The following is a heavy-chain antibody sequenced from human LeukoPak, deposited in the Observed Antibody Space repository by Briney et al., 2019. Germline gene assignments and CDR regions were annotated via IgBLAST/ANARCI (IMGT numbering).Heavy chain of an antibody. CDR1: GYTFTSYG. V-gene: IGHV1-18*01. CDR2: ISAYNGNT. J-gene: IGHJ4*02. D-gene: IGHD3-22*01. Sequence: ASVKVSCKASGYTFTSYGISWVRQAPGQGLEWMGWISAYNGNTNYAQKLQGRVTMTTDTSTSTAYMELRSLGSDDTAVYYCARDVAAPYYDSSGLDYWGQGTLVTVSS. CDR3: ARDVAAPYYDSSGLDY.